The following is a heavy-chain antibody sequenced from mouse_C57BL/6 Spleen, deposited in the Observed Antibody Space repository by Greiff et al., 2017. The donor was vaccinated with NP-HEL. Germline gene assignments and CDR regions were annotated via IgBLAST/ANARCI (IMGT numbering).Heavy chain of an antibody. V-gene: IGHV1-80*01. D-gene: IGHD1-1*01. CDR3: ARRDYGSSYFDY. Sequence: QLQQSGAELVKPGASVKISCKASGYAFSSYWMNWVKQRPGKGLEWIGQIYPGDGDTNYNGKFKGKATLTADKSSSTAYMQLSSLTSEDSAVYFCARRDYGSSYFDYWGQGTTLTVSS. CDR2: IYPGDGDT. CDR1: GYAFSSYW. J-gene: IGHJ2*01.